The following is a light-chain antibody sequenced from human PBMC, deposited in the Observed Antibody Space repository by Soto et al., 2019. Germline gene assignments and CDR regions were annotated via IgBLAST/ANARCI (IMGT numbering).Light chain of an antibody. CDR3: SSYTTISTYV. J-gene: IGLJ1*01. V-gene: IGLV2-14*01. CDR1: SRDVGGYKY. Sequence: QSALTQPASVSGSPGQSITISCPGNSRDVGGYKYVSWYQQHPGKAPKLMIYDVRNRPSGGSNRFSGSKSVNTASLTISGLQSEDEADYYCSSYTTISTYVFGTGTKVTVL. CDR2: DVR.